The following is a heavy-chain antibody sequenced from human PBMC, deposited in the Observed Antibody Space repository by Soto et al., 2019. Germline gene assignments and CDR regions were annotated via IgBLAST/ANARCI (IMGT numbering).Heavy chain of an antibody. J-gene: IGHJ4*02. V-gene: IGHV4-59*03. Sequence: SETLSLTCIVFGDSITNFHWSWIRQPPGKGLEWIGYVYFSGSTKYNPSLKSRVIMSIDTSKNEFSLKLTSVTAADSAAYFCAAYDSEGYFDYWGQGALVTVSS. CDR2: VYFSGST. CDR1: GDSITNFH. D-gene: IGHD3-9*01. CDR3: AAYDSEGYFDY.